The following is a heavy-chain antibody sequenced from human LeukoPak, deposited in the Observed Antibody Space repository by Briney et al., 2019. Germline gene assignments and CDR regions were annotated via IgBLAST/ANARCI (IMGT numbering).Heavy chain of an antibody. CDR3: APCSGSYYYFDY. V-gene: IGHV1-24*01. D-gene: IGHD3-10*02. CDR2: FDPEDGET. J-gene: IGHJ4*02. Sequence: ASVKVSCKVSGYTLTELSMHWVRQAPGKGLEWMGGFDPEDGETIYAQKFQGRVTMTEDTSTDTAYMELSSLRSVDTAVYYCAPCSGSYYYFDYWGQGTLVTVSS. CDR1: GYTLTELS.